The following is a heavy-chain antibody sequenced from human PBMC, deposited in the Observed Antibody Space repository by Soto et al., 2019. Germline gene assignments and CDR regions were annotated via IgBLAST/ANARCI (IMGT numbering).Heavy chain of an antibody. Sequence: EVQLVESGGGLVKPGRSLRLPCTASGFTFGDYAMSWFRQAPGKGLEWVGFIRSKAYGGTTEYAASVKGRFTISRDDSKSIAYLQMNSLKTEDTAVYYCTRESDIVVVINYYYYGMDVWGQGTTVTVSS. CDR3: TRESDIVVVINYYYYGMDV. CDR2: IRSKAYGGTT. CDR1: GFTFGDYA. J-gene: IGHJ6*02. V-gene: IGHV3-49*05. D-gene: IGHD3-22*01.